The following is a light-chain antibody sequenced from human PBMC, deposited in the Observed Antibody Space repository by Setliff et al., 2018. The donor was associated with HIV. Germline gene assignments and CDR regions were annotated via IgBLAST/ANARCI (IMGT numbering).Light chain of an antibody. V-gene: IGLV1-40*01. Sequence: QSALTQPPSVSRAPGQRVTISCTGSSSNIGGGYDVHWYQQPPGTAPKLLIYGHTNRPSRVPDRFSGYKSGTSASLAITGLQAEDEADYYCQSYDASLSAFVFGTGTKITVL. CDR1: SSNIGGGYD. J-gene: IGLJ1*01. CDR2: GHT. CDR3: QSYDASLSAFV.